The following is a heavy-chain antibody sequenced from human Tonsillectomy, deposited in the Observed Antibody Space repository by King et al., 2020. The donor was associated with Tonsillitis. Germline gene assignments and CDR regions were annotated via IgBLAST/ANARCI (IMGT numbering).Heavy chain of an antibody. D-gene: IGHD6-13*01. CDR2: VSNDGRNK. V-gene: IGHV3-30*18. CDR3: AKHYDEAAAGTLDY. CDR1: GFTFSNYG. J-gene: IGHJ4*02. Sequence: VQLVESGGGVVQPGRSLRLSCAASGFTFSNYGMHWVRQAPGKGLEWVALVSNDGRNKYYADSVKGRFTISRDNSKNTLDLQMNSLRTEDTAAYYCAKHYDEAAAGTLDYWGQGTLVTVSS.